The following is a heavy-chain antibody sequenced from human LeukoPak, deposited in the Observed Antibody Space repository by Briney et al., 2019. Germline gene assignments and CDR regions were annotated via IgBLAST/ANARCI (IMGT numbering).Heavy chain of an antibody. Sequence: GGSLRLXCAASGFTFDDYGMRWVRQAPGKGLEWVSGINWNGGSTGYADSVKGRFTISRDNAKNSLYLQMNSLRAEDTALYYCAREYLKYYDFWSGYTYWGQGTLVTVSS. D-gene: IGHD3-3*01. CDR3: AREYLKYYDFWSGYTY. V-gene: IGHV3-20*04. J-gene: IGHJ4*02. CDR1: GFTFDDYG. CDR2: INWNGGST.